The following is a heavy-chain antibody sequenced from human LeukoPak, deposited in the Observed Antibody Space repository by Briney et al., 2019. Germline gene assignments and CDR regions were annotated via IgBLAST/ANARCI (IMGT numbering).Heavy chain of an antibody. CDR2: ISGSGGST. V-gene: IGHV3-23*01. J-gene: IGHJ4*02. Sequence: GGSLRLSCAASGFTFSSYAMSWVRQAPGKGLEWVSAISGSGGSTYYADSVKGRFTISRDNSKNTLYLQMNSLRAEDTAVYYCAKNRGGANLGYYFDYWGQGTLVTASS. D-gene: IGHD7-27*01. CDR3: AKNRGGANLGYYFDY. CDR1: GFTFSSYA.